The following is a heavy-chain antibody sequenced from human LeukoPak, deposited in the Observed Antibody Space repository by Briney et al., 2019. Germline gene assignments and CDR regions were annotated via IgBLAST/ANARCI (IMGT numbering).Heavy chain of an antibody. V-gene: IGHV4-34*01. D-gene: IGHD3-9*01. CDR2: INHSGST. J-gene: IGHJ4*02. CDR3: ARVRNDILTGYYRGFLDY. Sequence: SETLSLTCAVYGGSFSGYYWSWIRQPPGKGLEWIGEINHSGSTNYNPSLKSRVTISVDTSKNQFSLKLSSVTAADTAVYYCARVRNDILTGYYRGFLDYWGQGTLVTVSS. CDR1: GGSFSGYY.